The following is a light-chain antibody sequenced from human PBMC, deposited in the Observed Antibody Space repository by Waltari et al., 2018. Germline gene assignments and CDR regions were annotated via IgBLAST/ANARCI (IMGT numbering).Light chain of an antibody. CDR2: KDS. CDR1: ALPKQY. V-gene: IGLV3-25*03. CDR3: QSADSSGTSYV. Sequence: SYELTQPPSVSVSPGQTARITCSGDALPKQYAYWYQQKPGQAPVLVIYKDSGRPSGIPERFSGSSSGTTVTLTISGGQAEDEADYYCQSADSSGTSYVFGTGTKVTVL. J-gene: IGLJ1*01.